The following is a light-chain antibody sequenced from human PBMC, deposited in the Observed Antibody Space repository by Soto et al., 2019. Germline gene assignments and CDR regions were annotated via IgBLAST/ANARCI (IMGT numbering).Light chain of an antibody. CDR2: GDN. J-gene: IGLJ2*01. V-gene: IGLV1-40*01. CDR3: QSYDHRLSGSWI. Sequence: QSVLTQPPSISGAPGLRVTISCTGSGTNIGAGYDVHWYQQLPGTAPKLLMYGDNKRPSGVPDRFSTSKSGTSASLVITGLQAEDEADYYCQSYDHRLSGSWIFGGGTKVTVL. CDR1: GTNIGAGYD.